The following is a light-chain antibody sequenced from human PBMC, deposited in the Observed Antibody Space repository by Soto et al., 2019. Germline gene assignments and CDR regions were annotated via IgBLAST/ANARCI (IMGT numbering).Light chain of an antibody. CDR3: QQYSKWPIN. V-gene: IGKV1-5*01. CDR1: QNINRW. Sequence: IKMTKSPFTLSSSLGARLAVTCLASQNINRWLAWYQQKPGKVPKVLIYVASALQSGVPSRFSGSGSGTEFSLTISSLQSEDFAVYYCQQYSKWPINCGQGTRREIK. J-gene: IGKJ5*01. CDR2: VAS.